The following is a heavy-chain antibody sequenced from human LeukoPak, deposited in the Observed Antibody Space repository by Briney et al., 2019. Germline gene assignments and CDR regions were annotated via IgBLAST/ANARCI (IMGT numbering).Heavy chain of an antibody. D-gene: IGHD6-13*01. CDR1: GGSISSSNW. V-gene: IGHV4-4*02. CDR2: IYHSGST. Sequence: PSQTLSLTCAVSGGSISSSNWWDWVRQPPGKGLEWIGEIYHSGSTNYNPSLKSRVTISVDTSKNQFSLKLSSVTAADTAVYYCARDSSSWLVDYWGQGTLVTVSS. CDR3: ARDSSSWLVDY. J-gene: IGHJ4*02.